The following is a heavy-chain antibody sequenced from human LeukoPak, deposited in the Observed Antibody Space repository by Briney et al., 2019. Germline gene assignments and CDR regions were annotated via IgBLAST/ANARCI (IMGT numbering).Heavy chain of an antibody. CDR2: VNLQGST. CDR1: GGSISNTNW. J-gene: IGHJ4*02. V-gene: IGHV4-4*02. Sequence: PSETLSLTCGVSGGSISNTNWWTWVHQPPGKGLEWIGEVNLQGSTNYSPSLKSRVAISVDKSENHISLKLTSVTAADTAVYYCAREGGPYRPLDYSGQGTLVTVAS. CDR3: AREGGPYRPLDY.